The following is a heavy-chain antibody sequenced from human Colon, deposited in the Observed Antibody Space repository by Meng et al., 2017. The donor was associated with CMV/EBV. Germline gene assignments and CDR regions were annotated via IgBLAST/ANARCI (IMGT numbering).Heavy chain of an antibody. V-gene: IGHV4-39*07. CDR1: GGSISSSSYY. CDR3: ARARGYSNYDYYYGMDV. Sequence: SETLSLTCTVSGGSISSSSYYWGWIRQPPGNGLEWIGSIYYSGSTYYNPSLKSRVTISVDTSKNQFSLKLSSVTAADTAVYYCARARGYSNYDYYYGMDVWGQGTTVTVSS. CDR2: IYYSGST. J-gene: IGHJ6*02. D-gene: IGHD4-11*01.